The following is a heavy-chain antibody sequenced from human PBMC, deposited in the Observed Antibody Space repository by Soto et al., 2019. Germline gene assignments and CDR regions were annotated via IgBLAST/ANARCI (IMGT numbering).Heavy chain of an antibody. CDR3: XRAPVXXXXXSYF. Sequence: SETLSLTCTVSGDSVSSVGFHWAWLRRPPGKGLEWIGYIYNGGSTXXXPSLESRMHMSLDATRNXYSLRLTSVTAAXXXXXXXXRAPVXXXXXSYF. V-gene: IGHV4-30-4*01. CDR2: IYNGGST. CDR1: GDSVSSVGFH. J-gene: IGHJ4*03.